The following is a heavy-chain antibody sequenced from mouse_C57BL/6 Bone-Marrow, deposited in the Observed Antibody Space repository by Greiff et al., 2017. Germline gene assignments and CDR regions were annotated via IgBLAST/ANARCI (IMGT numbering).Heavy chain of an antibody. J-gene: IGHJ4*01. V-gene: IGHV1-62-2*01. CDR3: ARHEEGLRLRGYAMDY. CDR1: GYTFTEYT. D-gene: IGHD3-2*02. CDR2: FYPGSGSI. Sequence: QVQLQQSGAELVKPGASVKLSCKASGYTFTEYTIHWVKQRSGQGLEWIGWFYPGSGSIKYNEKFKDKATLAADKSSSTVYMELSRLTSEDSAVYFCARHEEGLRLRGYAMDYWGQGTSVTVSS.